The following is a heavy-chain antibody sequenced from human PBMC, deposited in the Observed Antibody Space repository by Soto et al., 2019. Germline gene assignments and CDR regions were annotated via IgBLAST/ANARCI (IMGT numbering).Heavy chain of an antibody. CDR2: INPSGGTT. CDR3: ARDQITRTSCPYWGAHFESGYCRGYGMDV. Sequence: ASVKVSCKASGYTFTSYYMHWVRQAPGQGLEWMGIINPSGGTTSYAQKFQGRVTMTRDRSTSTVYMELSSLRSEDTAVYYCARDQITRTSCPYWGAHFESGYCRGYGMDVWGQGTTVTAP. D-gene: IGHD3-22*01. J-gene: IGHJ6*02. V-gene: IGHV1-46*01. CDR1: GYTFTSYY.